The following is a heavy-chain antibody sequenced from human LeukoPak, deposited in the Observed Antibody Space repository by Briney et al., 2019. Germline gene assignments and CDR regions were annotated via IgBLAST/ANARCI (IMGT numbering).Heavy chain of an antibody. J-gene: IGHJ4*02. Sequence: SETLSLTCTVSGVSISSYYWSWIRQPPGKGLEWIGYIYYSGSTNYNPSLKSRVTISVDTSMNHFSLNLSSVTAADTAVYYCARIDYGSGSYFDYWGQGTLVTVSS. V-gene: IGHV4-59*01. CDR2: IYYSGST. CDR1: GVSISSYY. CDR3: ARIDYGSGSYFDY. D-gene: IGHD3-10*01.